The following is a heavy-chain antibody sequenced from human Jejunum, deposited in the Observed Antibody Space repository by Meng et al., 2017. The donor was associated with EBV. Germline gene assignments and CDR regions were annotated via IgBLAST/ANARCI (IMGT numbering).Heavy chain of an antibody. Sequence: VQVQESGTGLVQPSGTLSLTCRVSDASISSRHWWSWVRQAPGEGLEWIGEIYYTGRTNYNPSLKSRVSMSIDKSKNQFSLNLNSVTVADTAVYYCATSMSGYSYGYSWGQGTLVTVSS. V-gene: IGHV4-4*02. D-gene: IGHD5-12*01. J-gene: IGHJ5*02. CDR2: IYYTGRT. CDR3: ATSMSGYSYGYS. CDR1: DASISSRHW.